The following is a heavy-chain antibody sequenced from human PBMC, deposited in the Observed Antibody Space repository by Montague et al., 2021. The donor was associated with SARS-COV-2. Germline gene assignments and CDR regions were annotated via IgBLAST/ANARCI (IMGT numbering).Heavy chain of an antibody. Sequence: SLRLSCAASGFTFSRYSMNWFRQAPGKRLEWVSSISSSSSYIYYADSVKGRFTISRDNAKNSLHLQMNSLRAEDTAVYYCARGIRITMVRGVTIDYWGQGTLVTVSS. D-gene: IGHD3-10*01. CDR3: ARGIRITMVRGVTIDY. CDR2: ISSSSSYI. V-gene: IGHV3-21*01. CDR1: GFTFSRYS. J-gene: IGHJ4*02.